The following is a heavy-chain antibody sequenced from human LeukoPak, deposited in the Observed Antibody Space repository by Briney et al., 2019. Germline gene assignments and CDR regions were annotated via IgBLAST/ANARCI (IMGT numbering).Heavy chain of an antibody. Sequence: GGSLRLSCAASGFTFSSYAMSWVRQAPGKGLEWFSAISGSGGSTYYADSVKGRFTISRDNSKNTLYLQMNSLRAEDTAVYYCAKGDYGDYGSQAFDIWGQGTMVTVSS. CDR2: ISGSGGST. CDR3: AKGDYGDYGSQAFDI. CDR1: GFTFSSYA. J-gene: IGHJ3*02. D-gene: IGHD4-17*01. V-gene: IGHV3-23*01.